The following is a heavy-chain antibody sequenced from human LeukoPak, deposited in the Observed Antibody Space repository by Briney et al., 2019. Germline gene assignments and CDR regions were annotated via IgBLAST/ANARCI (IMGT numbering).Heavy chain of an antibody. V-gene: IGHV1-69*13. Sequence: SVKVSCKASGGTFSSYAISWVRQAPGQGLEWMGGIIPIFGTANYAQTFQGRVTITADESTSTAYMELRSLRSEDTAVYYRAREGSPNSYDSSGVPSWFDPWGQGTLVTVSS. CDR1: GGTFSSYA. CDR2: IIPIFGTA. J-gene: IGHJ5*02. CDR3: AREGSPNSYDSSGVPSWFDP. D-gene: IGHD3-22*01.